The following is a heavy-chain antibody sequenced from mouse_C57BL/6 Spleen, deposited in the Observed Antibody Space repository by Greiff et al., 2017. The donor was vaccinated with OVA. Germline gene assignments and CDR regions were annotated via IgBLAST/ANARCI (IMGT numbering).Heavy chain of an antibody. D-gene: IGHD2-4*01. J-gene: IGHJ4*01. V-gene: IGHV2-2*01. CDR3: ARIDYGPYAMDY. Sequence: VMLVESGPGLVQPSQSLSITCTVSGFSLTSYGVHWVRQSPGKGLEWLGVIWSGGSTDYNAAFISRLSISKDNSKSQVFFKMNSLQADDTAIYYCARIDYGPYAMDYWGQGTSVTVSS. CDR1: GFSLTSYG. CDR2: IWSGGST.